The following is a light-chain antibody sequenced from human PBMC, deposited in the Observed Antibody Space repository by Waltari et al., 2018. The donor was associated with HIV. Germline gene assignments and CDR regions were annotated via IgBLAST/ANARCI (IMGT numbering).Light chain of an antibody. Sequence: SYVLTQPPSVSVAPGQTARITCGGNNIGSKSLHWYQQKPGQAPVLGVYDDSDRPSGIPGRFSGSNSGKTATLTISRVEAGDEADYYCQVGDSSSDYWVFGGGTKLTVL. J-gene: IGLJ3*02. CDR1: NIGSKS. CDR2: DDS. CDR3: QVGDSSSDYWV. V-gene: IGLV3-21*02.